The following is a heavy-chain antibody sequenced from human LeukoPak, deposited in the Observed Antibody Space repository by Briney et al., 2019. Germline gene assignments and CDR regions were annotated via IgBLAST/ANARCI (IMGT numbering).Heavy chain of an antibody. D-gene: IGHD5-24*01. CDR3: ARDSRGEMATIFY. Sequence: PGGSLRLSCAASGFTFSSYAMHWVRQAPGKGLEWVAVISYDGSNKYYADSVKGRFTISRDNSKNTLYLQMNSLRAEDTAVYYCARDSRGEMATIFYWGQGTLVTVSS. CDR2: ISYDGSNK. CDR1: GFTFSSYA. J-gene: IGHJ4*02. V-gene: IGHV3-30*04.